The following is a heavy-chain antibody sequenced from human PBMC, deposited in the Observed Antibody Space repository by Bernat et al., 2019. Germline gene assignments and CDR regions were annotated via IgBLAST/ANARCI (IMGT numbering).Heavy chain of an antibody. J-gene: IGHJ4*02. D-gene: IGHD6-19*01. V-gene: IGHV3-30-3*01. CDR3: ARDVVILAVALRTKFDY. CDR1: GFTFSSYP. CDR2: ISYDGTNK. Sequence: QVQLVESGGGVVQPGRSLRLSCAASGFTFSSYPMHWVRQAPGKGLEWVAVISYDGTNKYYADSVKGRFTISRDNSKNTLYLQINSLGAEDTAVYYCARDVVILAVALRTKFDYWGQGTLVTVSS.